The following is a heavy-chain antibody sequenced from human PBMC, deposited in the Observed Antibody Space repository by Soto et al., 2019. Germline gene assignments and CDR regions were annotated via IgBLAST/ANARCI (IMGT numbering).Heavy chain of an antibody. J-gene: IGHJ4*02. CDR3: AKSTITTSNYFDY. Sequence: PGGSLRLSCTASGFTFDDYAMHWVRQAPGKGLEWVSGISWNSGITGYADSVKGRFTISRDNAKNSLYLQTYGLRADDTALYYCAKSTITTSNYFDYWGQGTLVTVSS. V-gene: IGHV3-9*01. CDR2: ISWNSGIT. D-gene: IGHD4-17*01. CDR1: GFTFDDYA.